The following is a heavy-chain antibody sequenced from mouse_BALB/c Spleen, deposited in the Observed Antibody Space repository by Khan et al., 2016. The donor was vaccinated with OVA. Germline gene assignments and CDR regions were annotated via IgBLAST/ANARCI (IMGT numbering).Heavy chain of an antibody. Sequence: QVQLQQSGAELVRPGVSVKISCKGSGYTFTDFTMHWVKQSHAMSLEWIGVISTYYGHATYNQKFKDKATMTVDKSSSTAYMELARLTSEDSAIYYWSRGGGGNGFAYWGQGTLVTVSA. CDR2: ISTYYGHA. CDR1: GYTFTDFT. J-gene: IGHJ3*01. V-gene: IGHV1S137*01. CDR3: SRGGGGNGFAY.